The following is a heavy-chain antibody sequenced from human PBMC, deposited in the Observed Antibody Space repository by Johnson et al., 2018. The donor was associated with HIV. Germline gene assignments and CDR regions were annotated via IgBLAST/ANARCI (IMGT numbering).Heavy chain of an antibody. D-gene: IGHD6-6*01. J-gene: IGHJ3*02. CDR3: ARGRSSSSTAAFDI. V-gene: IGHV3-30*04. Sequence: VQLVESGGGLVQPGRSLRLSCAASGFSFSIYAMHWVRQAPGKGLEWVAVISYDGSNKYFADSVKGRFTISRDNSKNTLYLQMKSLRGEDTAVYSCARGRSSSSTAAFDIWGQGTMVTVSS. CDR1: GFSFSIYA. CDR2: ISYDGSNK.